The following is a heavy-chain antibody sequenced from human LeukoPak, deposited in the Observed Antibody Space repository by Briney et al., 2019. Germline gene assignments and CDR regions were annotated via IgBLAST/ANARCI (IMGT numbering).Heavy chain of an antibody. Sequence: GGSLRLSCAASGFTFSSYAMHWVRQAPGKGLEWVAVISYDGSNKYYADSVKGRFTISRDNSKNTLYLQMNSLRAEDTAVYYCAREESWEASFDYWSQGTLVTVSS. V-gene: IGHV3-30-3*01. D-gene: IGHD6-13*01. CDR1: GFTFSSYA. CDR3: AREESWEASFDY. J-gene: IGHJ4*02. CDR2: ISYDGSNK.